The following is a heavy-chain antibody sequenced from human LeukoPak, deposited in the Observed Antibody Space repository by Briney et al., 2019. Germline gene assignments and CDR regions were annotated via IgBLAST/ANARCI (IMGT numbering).Heavy chain of an antibody. CDR3: ARSEAETKEDMGL. CDR1: GGSISSYY. D-gene: IGHD3/OR15-3a*01. Sequence: SETLSLTCTVSGGSISSYYRSWIRQPPGRGLEWIGYIYYSGSTNYNPSLKSRVTISVDTSKNQFSLKLSSVTAADTAVYYCARSEAETKEDMGLWGQGTLVTVSS. CDR2: IYYSGST. J-gene: IGHJ1*01. V-gene: IGHV4-59*01.